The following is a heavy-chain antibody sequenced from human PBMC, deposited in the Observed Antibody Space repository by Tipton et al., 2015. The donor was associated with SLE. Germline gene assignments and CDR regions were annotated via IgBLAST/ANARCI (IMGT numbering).Heavy chain of an antibody. J-gene: IGHJ5*02. Sequence: QLVQSGPEVKKPGASVKVSCKASGYTFTIYYMHWVRQAPGQGLEWMGIINPSGGSTRYAQKFQGRVTMTRDTSTSTVYMERSSLRSEETAVYYCAGAMLQGVRFWFDAWGQGTLVTVSS. CDR2: INPSGGST. D-gene: IGHD3-10*01. CDR1: GYTFTIYY. V-gene: IGHV1-46*01. CDR3: AGAMLQGVRFWFDA.